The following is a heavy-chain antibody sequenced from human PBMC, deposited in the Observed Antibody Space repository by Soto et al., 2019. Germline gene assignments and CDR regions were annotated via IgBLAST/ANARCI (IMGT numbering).Heavy chain of an antibody. Sequence: TLSLTCTVSGGSISSGGYYWSWIRQHPGKGLEWIGYIYYSGSTYYNPSLKRRVTISVDATRNHYSLRLTSVTAADTAVYFCARAPVGLDTISYFDYWGQGKLVTVSS. D-gene: IGHD3-3*01. CDR1: GGSISSGGYY. CDR2: IYYSGST. V-gene: IGHV4-30-4*08. CDR3: ARAPVGLDTISYFDY. J-gene: IGHJ4*02.